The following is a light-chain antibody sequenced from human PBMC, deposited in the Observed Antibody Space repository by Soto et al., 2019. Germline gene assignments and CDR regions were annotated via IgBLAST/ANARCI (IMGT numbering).Light chain of an antibody. J-gene: IGKJ2*01. CDR2: EAS. V-gene: IGKV1-5*01. CDR1: QTINNW. CDR3: QQYDTYFRYT. Sequence: DIQMTQSPSTLSASVGDRVTITCRASQTINNWLAWYRQKPGKAPKLLISEASRLESGVPSRFNGSGSGTEFTLTIGSLQPDDFANYYCQQYDTYFRYTFGQGTKLDIK.